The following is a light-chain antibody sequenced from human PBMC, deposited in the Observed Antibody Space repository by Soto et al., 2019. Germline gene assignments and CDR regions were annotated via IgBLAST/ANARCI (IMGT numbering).Light chain of an antibody. V-gene: IGKV1-27*01. CDR3: QKYNSAPALT. CDR2: AAS. CDR1: QGISND. Sequence: DIQMTQSPSSLSASVGDRVTITCRASQGISNDLAWYQQKPGKVPKLLIYAASTLQSGVPSRFSGSGSGTDFTLPISRLQPEDVAPYYCQKYNSAPALTFGGGTKVEIK. J-gene: IGKJ4*01.